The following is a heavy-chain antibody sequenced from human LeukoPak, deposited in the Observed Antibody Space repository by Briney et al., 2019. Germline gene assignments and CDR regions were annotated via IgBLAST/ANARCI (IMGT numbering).Heavy chain of an antibody. CDR2: IYHSGST. J-gene: IGHJ1*01. V-gene: IGHV4-38-2*02. CDR3: AREGVSSGWYRPHEFQH. Sequence: PSETLSLTCAVSGYSISSGYYWGWIRQPPGKGLEWIGSIYHSGSTYYNPSLKSRVTISVDTSKNQFSLKLSSVTAADTAVYYCAREGVSSGWYRPHEFQHRGQGTLVTVSS. CDR1: GYSISSGYY. D-gene: IGHD6-19*01.